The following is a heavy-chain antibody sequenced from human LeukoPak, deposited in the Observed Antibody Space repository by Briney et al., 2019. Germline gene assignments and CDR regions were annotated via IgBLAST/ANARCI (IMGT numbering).Heavy chain of an antibody. D-gene: IGHD3-9*01. CDR1: GGAFSGYY. CDR2: INHSGRT. Sequence: PSETLSLTCAVCGGAFSGYYLSWIRQPPGKGLEWIGDINHSGRTNYNPSLKSRVTILVDTSKNQFSLKLSSATAADTAVYYCARRPRGARHYDNLTRGGAFAIGGQGTMVTVS. V-gene: IGHV4-34*01. CDR3: ARRPRGARHYDNLTRGGAFAI. J-gene: IGHJ3*02.